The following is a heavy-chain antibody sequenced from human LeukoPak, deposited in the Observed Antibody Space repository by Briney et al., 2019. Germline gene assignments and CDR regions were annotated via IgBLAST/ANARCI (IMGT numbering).Heavy chain of an antibody. CDR1: GGSFSGYY. D-gene: IGHD5-18*01. Sequence: PSETLSLTCAVYGGSFSGYYWSWIRQPPGKGLEWIGEINHSGSTNYNPSLKSRVTISVDTSKNQFSLKLSSVTAADTAVYYCARGGYSYSPPYDYYGMDVWGQGTTVTVSS. CDR2: INHSGST. V-gene: IGHV4-34*01. CDR3: ARGGYSYSPPYDYYGMDV. J-gene: IGHJ6*02.